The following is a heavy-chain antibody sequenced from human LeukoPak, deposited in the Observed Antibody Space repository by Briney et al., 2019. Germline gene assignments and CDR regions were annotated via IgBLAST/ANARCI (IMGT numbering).Heavy chain of an antibody. CDR2: LNPDGSRK. D-gene: IGHD3-3*01. Sequence: GGSLTLSCAASGFTFSSYWMTGVRQAPGKGLEWVANLNPDGSRKFYVDSVKGRFTISRDNAKNSLYLQMHSLRAEDTALYYCARDAYDDSSESWGQGTLVTVSS. V-gene: IGHV3-7*01. CDR1: GFTFSSYW. J-gene: IGHJ5*02. CDR3: ARDAYDDSSES.